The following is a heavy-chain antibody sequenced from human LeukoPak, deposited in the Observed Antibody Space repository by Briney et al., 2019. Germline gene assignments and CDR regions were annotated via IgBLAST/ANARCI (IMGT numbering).Heavy chain of an antibody. V-gene: IGHV3-23*01. D-gene: IGHD5-18*01. CDR2: ISGSGGST. Sequence: AGGSLRLPCAASGFTFSNYAMNWVRQAPGKGLEWVSAISGSGGSTYYADSVRGRFTISRDNSKNTLYLQMNSLRAEDTAVYYCARRGYSYGLLDFWGQGSLVTVSS. J-gene: IGHJ4*02. CDR3: ARRGYSYGLLDF. CDR1: GFTFSNYA.